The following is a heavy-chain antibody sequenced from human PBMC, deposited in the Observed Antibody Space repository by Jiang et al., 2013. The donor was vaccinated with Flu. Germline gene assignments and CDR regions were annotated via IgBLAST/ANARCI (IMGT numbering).Heavy chain of an antibody. CDR3: AKDRATMVRGVNWFDP. Sequence: AASGFTFSSYAMHWVRQAPGKGLEWVAVISYDGSNKYYADSVKGRFTISRDNSKNTLYLQMNSLRAEDTAVYYCAKDRATMVRGVNWFDPWGQGTLVTVSS. J-gene: IGHJ5*02. CDR2: ISYDGSNK. D-gene: IGHD3-10*01. V-gene: IGHV3-30-3*01. CDR1: GFTFSSYA.